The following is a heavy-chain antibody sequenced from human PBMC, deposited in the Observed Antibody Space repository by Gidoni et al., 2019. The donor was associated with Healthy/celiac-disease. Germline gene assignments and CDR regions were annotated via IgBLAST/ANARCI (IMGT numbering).Heavy chain of an antibody. D-gene: IGHD6-19*01. V-gene: IGHV1-18*01. CDR1: GYTFTSYG. J-gene: IGHJ4*02. CDR2: ISGYNENT. Sequence: QVQLVQSGAEVKTPGASVKFSCKASGYTFTSYGISWVRQASGQGLEWMGWISGYNENTNDAQKLQGRVNMNTDTSTSIVYMELRSLRSDDTAVYDCARDQGLGYLDYWGQGTLVTVSS. CDR3: ARDQGLGYLDY.